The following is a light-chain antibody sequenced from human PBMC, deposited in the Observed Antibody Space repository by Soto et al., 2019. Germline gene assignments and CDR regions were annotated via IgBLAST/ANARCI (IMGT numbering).Light chain of an antibody. CDR2: GAS. J-gene: IGKJ1*01. Sequence: EIGLTQSQGTLSLSPGERVTLSCRASQSVTTRLAWYQHKPGQAPTLLMSGASNRASGVPVRFSGSGSGTDFTLTITRLEPEDFALYYCQQYGVSPITFGLGTKVDIK. CDR1: QSVTTR. CDR3: QQYGVSPIT. V-gene: IGKV3-20*01.